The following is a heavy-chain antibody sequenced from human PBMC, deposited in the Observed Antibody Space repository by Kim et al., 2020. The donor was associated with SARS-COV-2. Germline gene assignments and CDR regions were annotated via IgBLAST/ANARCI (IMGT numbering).Heavy chain of an antibody. CDR1: GGSISSGGYS. J-gene: IGHJ6*02. Sequence: SETLSLTCAVSGGSISSGGYSWSWIRQPPGKGLEWIGYIYHSGSTYYNPSLKSRVTISVDRSKNQFSLKLSSVTAADTAVYYCARGCFVGYCSSTSCYTGCLGPYGMDVWGQGTTVTVSS. D-gene: IGHD2-2*02. CDR2: IYHSGST. CDR3: ARGCFVGYCSSTSCYTGCLGPYGMDV. V-gene: IGHV4-30-2*01.